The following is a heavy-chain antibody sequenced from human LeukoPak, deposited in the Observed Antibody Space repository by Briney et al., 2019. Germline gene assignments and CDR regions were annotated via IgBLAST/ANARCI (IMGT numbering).Heavy chain of an antibody. CDR1: GYTFTSYY. D-gene: IGHD1/OR15-1a*01. CDR3: ARDGITGTNFDY. J-gene: IGHJ4*02. CDR2: INPSGGST. Sequence: ASVKVSCKASGYTFTSYYMHWVRQAPGQGLEWMGIINPSGGSTSYAQKFQGRVTITADESTSTAYMELSSLRSEDTAVYYCARDGITGTNFDYWGQGTLVTVSS. V-gene: IGHV1-46*01.